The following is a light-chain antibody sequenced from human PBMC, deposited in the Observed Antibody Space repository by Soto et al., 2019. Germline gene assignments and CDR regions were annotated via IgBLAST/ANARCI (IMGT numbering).Light chain of an antibody. CDR1: ISDIGGYNS. J-gene: IGLJ1*01. Sequence: QSVLRQFASARGSPGRPDTISCTGTISDIGGYNSVSWYQQHPGKAPKVMIYDVTKRPSGVPDRFSGYKSGNTASLTVSALQAQDEADYYCSSYTDRKNLVFGTGTKVTV. CDR3: SSYTDRKNLV. CDR2: DVT. V-gene: IGLV2-8*01.